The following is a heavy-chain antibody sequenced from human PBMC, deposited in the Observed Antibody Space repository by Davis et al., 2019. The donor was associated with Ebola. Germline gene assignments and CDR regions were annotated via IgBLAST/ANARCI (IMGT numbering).Heavy chain of an antibody. V-gene: IGHV1-69*13. J-gene: IGHJ4*02. CDR2: IIPVSGVP. Sequence: SVKVSCKASGGTFSSYAISWVRQAPGQGLDWMGGIIPVSGVPKYAQDFQGRVTVTADESTSTAYMELSSLRSEDTAMYYCARDRYSDGSGYFFEQSHWGQGTLVTVSS. CDR1: GGTFSSYA. D-gene: IGHD3-22*01. CDR3: ARDRYSDGSGYFFEQSH.